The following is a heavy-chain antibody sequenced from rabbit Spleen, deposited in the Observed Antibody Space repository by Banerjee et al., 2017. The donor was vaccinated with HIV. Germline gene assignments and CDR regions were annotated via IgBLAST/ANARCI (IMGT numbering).Heavy chain of an antibody. J-gene: IGHJ4*01. CDR2: INIATGKS. Sequence: QQQLVESGGGLVKPGASLTLTCTASGFSLSYNNVMCWVRQAPGKGLEWITCINIATGKSVYASWVSGRFIMSRTSSTTVTLQMTSLTAADTATYFCARDLVTAIGWNFALWGPGTLVTVS. V-gene: IGHV1S45*01. D-gene: IGHD7-1*01. CDR1: GFSLSYNNV. CDR3: ARDLVTAIGWNFAL.